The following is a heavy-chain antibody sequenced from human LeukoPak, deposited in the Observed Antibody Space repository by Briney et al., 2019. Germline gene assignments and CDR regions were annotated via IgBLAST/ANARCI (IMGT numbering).Heavy chain of an antibody. V-gene: IGHV3-7*04. CDR1: GFIFSGYW. CDR2: IKHDASEK. D-gene: IGHD3-3*01. J-gene: IGHJ4*02. CDR3: ARAPVGGGYYSDY. Sequence: GGSLRLSCEASGFIFSGYWMSWVRQAPGKGLEWVANIKHDASEKHYVDSVKGRFTISRDNTKNSVYLQMDSLRAEDTAVYYCARAPVGGGYYSDYWGQGTLVTISS.